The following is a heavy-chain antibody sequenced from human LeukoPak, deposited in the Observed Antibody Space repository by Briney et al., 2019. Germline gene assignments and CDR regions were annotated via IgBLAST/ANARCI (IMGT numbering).Heavy chain of an antibody. J-gene: IGHJ4*02. CDR3: ARHGGYYDFWSGYYNAGPLDY. D-gene: IGHD3-3*01. Sequence: SETLSLTCAVYGGSFSGYYWSWIRQPPGKGLEWIGEINHSGSTNYNPSLKSRVTISVDTSKNQFSLKLSSVTAADTAVYYCARHGGYYDFWSGYYNAGPLDYWGQGTLVTVSS. V-gene: IGHV4-34*01. CDR1: GGSFSGYY. CDR2: INHSGST.